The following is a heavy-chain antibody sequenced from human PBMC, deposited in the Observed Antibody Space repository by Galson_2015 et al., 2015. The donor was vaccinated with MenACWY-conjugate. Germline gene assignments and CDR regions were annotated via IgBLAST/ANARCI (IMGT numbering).Heavy chain of an antibody. CDR3: ARGPSIAAAGTGYYFDY. CDR2: TNFRSKWYN. V-gene: IGHV6-1*01. Sequence: CAISGDSVSSNSAAWNWIRQSPSRGLEWLGRTNFRSKWYNDYAVSVKSRITINPDTSKNQFSLQLNSVTPEDTAVYYCARGPSIAAAGTGYYFDYWGQGTLVTVSS. J-gene: IGHJ4*02. CDR1: GDSVSSNSAA. D-gene: IGHD6-13*01.